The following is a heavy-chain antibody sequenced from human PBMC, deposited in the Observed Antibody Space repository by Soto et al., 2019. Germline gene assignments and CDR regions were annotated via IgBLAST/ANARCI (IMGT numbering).Heavy chain of an antibody. CDR3: ARDLPPSYDSSGYSVFDI. J-gene: IGHJ3*02. V-gene: IGHV4-59*01. Sequence: QVQLQESGPGLVKPSETLSLTCSVSGGSISSYYWSWIRQSPGKGLGWIGYIYSSGSTNYNPSLKSRVTISVDTSKNQFSLKLSSVTAADTAVYYCARDLPPSYDSSGYSVFDIWGQGTMVTVSS. CDR1: GGSISSYY. CDR2: IYSSGST. D-gene: IGHD3-22*01.